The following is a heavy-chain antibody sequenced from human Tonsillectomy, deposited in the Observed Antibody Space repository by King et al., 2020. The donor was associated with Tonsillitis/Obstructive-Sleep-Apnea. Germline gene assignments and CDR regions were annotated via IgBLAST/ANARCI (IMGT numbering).Heavy chain of an antibody. CDR1: GFTVSSNY. CDR3: ARLPLGRAIQLWAYDAFDI. J-gene: IGHJ3*02. V-gene: IGHV3-53*01. Sequence: VQLVESGGGLIQPGGSLRLSCAASGFTVSSNYMSWVRQAPGKGLEWVSVIYSGGSTYYADSVKGRFTISRDNSKNTLYLQMNSLRAEDTAVYYCARLPLGRAIQLWAYDAFDIWGQGTMVTVSS. D-gene: IGHD5-18*01. CDR2: IYSGGST.